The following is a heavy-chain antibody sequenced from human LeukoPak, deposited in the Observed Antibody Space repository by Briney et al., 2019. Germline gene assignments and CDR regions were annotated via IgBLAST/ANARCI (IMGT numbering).Heavy chain of an antibody. CDR3: AREKGVVPAAIEFDY. J-gene: IGHJ4*02. Sequence: SETLSLTCAVYVGPFSGYYWSWIRQPPGKGLEWIGEVNHSGSTSYNPSLKSRVTIAVDTSKNQFSLKLSSVTAADTAVYYCAREKGVVPAAIEFDYWGQGTLVTVSS. V-gene: IGHV4-34*01. CDR1: VGPFSGYY. D-gene: IGHD2-2*01. CDR2: VNHSGST.